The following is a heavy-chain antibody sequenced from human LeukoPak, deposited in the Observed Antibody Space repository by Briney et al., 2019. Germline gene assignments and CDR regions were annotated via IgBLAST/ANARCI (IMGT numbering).Heavy chain of an antibody. CDR1: GFTFSSYA. CDR3: ARDQAVSGSNYYYGVDV. J-gene: IGHJ6*04. Sequence: GGSLRLSCAASGFTFSSYAMHWVRQAPGKGLEWVAVRSYDGANKHYADSVKGRFTISRDNSKNTLYLEMNSLRAEVTAVYYCARDQAVSGSNYYYGVDVWGEGTTVTVSS. D-gene: IGHD6-19*01. V-gene: IGHV3-30*04. CDR2: RSYDGANK.